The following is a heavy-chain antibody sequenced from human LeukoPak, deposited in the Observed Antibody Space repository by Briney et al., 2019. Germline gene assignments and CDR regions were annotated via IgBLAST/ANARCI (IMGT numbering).Heavy chain of an antibody. V-gene: IGHV1-18*01. CDR2: ISAYNGNT. J-gene: IGHJ4*02. CDR1: GYTFTNYG. D-gene: IGHD1-26*01. Sequence: ASVKVSCKTSGYTFTNYGISWVRQAPGQGLEWMGWISAYNGNTNYAQKLQGRVTMTTDTSTSTAYMELRSLRSDDTAVYYCARDLEWELLRGSYFDYWGQGTLVTVSS. CDR3: ARDLEWELLRGSYFDY.